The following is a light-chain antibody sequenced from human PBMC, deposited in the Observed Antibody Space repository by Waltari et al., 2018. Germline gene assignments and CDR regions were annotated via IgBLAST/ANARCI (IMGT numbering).Light chain of an antibody. CDR2: STS. V-gene: IGKV1-39*01. Sequence: DIQMTQSPPSLSASVGSRVTITCRASQNIGIYLNWYQCKPGNAPKLLIHSTSTLQSGVPSRFSASGSGTEYTLTINYLQPEDFATYYCQQTYGLPQTFGQGTTVDI. CDR1: QNIGIY. CDR3: QQTYGLPQT. J-gene: IGKJ1*01.